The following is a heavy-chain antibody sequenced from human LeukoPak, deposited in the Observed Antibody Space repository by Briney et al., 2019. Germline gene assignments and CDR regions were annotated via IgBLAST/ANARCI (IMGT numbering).Heavy chain of an antibody. CDR3: ARDLIGLSDPGTPGYSSSWYFFPDY. CDR1: GYTFTSYA. D-gene: IGHD6-13*01. CDR2: INTNTGNP. J-gene: IGHJ4*02. Sequence: ASVKVSCKASGYTFTSYAMNWVRQAPGQGLEWMGWINTNTGNPTYAQGFTGRFVFSLGTSVSTAYLQISSLKAEDTAVYYCARDLIGLSDPGTPGYSSSWYFFPDYWGQGTLVTVSS. V-gene: IGHV7-4-1*02.